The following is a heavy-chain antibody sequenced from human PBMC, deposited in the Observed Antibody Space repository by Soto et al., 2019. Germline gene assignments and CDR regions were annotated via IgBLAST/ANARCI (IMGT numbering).Heavy chain of an antibody. Sequence: EVLLVESGGGLVQPGGSLRLSCTASGFTFSSYEMNWVRQAPGKGVEWISYISTSGRTIFDAGSVKGRFTISRDNTRNTLFLQMDSLRPEDTAVYYCARQPAHVYEASPKWFDPWGQGTLVIVSS. J-gene: IGHJ5*02. V-gene: IGHV3-48*03. CDR2: ISTSGRTI. CDR1: GFTFSSYE. CDR3: ARQPAHVYEASPKWFDP. D-gene: IGHD3-16*01.